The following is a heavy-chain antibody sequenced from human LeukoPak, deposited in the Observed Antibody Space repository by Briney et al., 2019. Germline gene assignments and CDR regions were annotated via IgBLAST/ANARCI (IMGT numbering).Heavy chain of an antibody. Sequence: SQTLSLTCTVAGGSISSYYWSWIRQAPGQGLERIGYIYTSGSTNYNPSLKSRVTISVDTSKNQFSLKLSSVTAADTAVYYCASIKYSSDGSYYFDYWVQGTLVTVSS. CDR1: GGSISSYY. J-gene: IGHJ4*02. D-gene: IGHD6-25*01. CDR3: ASIKYSSDGSYYFDY. V-gene: IGHV4-4*09. CDR2: IYTSGST.